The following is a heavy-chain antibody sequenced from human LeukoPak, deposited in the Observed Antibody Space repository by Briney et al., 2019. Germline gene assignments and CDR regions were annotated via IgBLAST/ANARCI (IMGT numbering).Heavy chain of an antibody. CDR1: GFTFSSYA. CDR3: ARSKIAVTDPGGFDY. Sequence: GGSLRLSCAASGFTFSSYAMHWVRQAPGKGLEYVSAISSNGGSTYYANSVKGRFTISRDSYKNTLYLQMGSLRAEGMAVYYCARSKIAVTDPGGFDYWGQGTLVTVSS. V-gene: IGHV3-64*01. J-gene: IGHJ4*02. CDR2: ISSNGGST. D-gene: IGHD6-19*01.